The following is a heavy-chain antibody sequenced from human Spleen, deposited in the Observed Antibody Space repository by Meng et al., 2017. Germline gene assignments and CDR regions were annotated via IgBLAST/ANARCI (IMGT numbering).Heavy chain of an antibody. D-gene: IGHD3-16*01. CDR3: ARSLNWVDAFDI. CDR2: INHSGST. Sequence: SETLSLTCAVYGGSFSGYYWSWIRQPPGKGLEWIGEINHSGSTNYNPSLKSRVTISVDTSKNQFSLKLSSVTAADTAVYYCARSLNWVDAFDIWGQGTMVTVSS. J-gene: IGHJ3*02. V-gene: IGHV4-34*01. CDR1: GGSFSGYY.